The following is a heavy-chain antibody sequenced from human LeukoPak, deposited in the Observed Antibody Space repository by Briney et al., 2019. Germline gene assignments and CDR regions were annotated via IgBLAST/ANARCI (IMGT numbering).Heavy chain of an antibody. Sequence: GGSLRLSCAASGFTFSSYGMHWVRQAPGKGLEWVAVISYDGSNKYYADSVKGRFTSSRDNSKNTLYLQMNSLRAEDTAVYYCANTYYDILTGEPFDPWGQGTLVTVSS. CDR1: GFTFSSYG. J-gene: IGHJ5*02. CDR3: ANTYYDILTGEPFDP. CDR2: ISYDGSNK. V-gene: IGHV3-30*18. D-gene: IGHD3-9*01.